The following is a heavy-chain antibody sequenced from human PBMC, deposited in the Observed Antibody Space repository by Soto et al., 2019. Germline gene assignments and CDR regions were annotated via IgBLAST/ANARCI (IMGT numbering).Heavy chain of an antibody. CDR3: AKDDVAGDGLWRLAD. J-gene: IGHJ4*02. D-gene: IGHD6-19*01. V-gene: IGHV3-23*01. Sequence: EVQLLESGGDLVQPGGSLRLSCAASGFSFSRYAMIWVRQAPGKGQEWVAGMTGSGATIKYADSVKGRFTISRDNSKNTLYLQMNSLRVEDTARYYGAKDDVAGDGLWRLADWGQGTAVTVSP. CDR1: GFSFSRYA. CDR2: MTGSGATI.